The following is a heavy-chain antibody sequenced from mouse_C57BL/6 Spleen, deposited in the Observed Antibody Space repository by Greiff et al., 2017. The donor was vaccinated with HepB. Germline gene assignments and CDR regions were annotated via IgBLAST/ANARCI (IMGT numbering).Heavy chain of an antibody. CDR3: ARSGYYGYFDV. D-gene: IGHD2-2*01. V-gene: IGHV7-3*01. Sequence: DVKLVESGGGLVQPGGSLSLSCAASGFTFTDYYMSWVRQPPGKALEWLGFIRNKANGYTTEYSASVKGRFTISRDNSQSILYLQMNALRAEDSATYYCARSGYYGYFDVWGTGTTVTVSS. CDR1: GFTFTDYY. J-gene: IGHJ1*03. CDR2: IRNKANGYTT.